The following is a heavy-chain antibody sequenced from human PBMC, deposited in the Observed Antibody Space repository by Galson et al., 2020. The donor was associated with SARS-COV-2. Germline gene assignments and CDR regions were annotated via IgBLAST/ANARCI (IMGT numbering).Heavy chain of an antibody. CDR1: GGSISSGGYF. D-gene: IGHD3-10*01. J-gene: IGHJ4*02. CDR2: IYHSGNT. V-gene: IGHV4-31*03. Sequence: SETLSLTCTVSGGSISSGGYFWSWIRQHPGKGLEWIRYIYHSGNTDYNPSLKIRVTISINTSKNQFSLNLSSVTAADTALYYCARVPLRDYGSADFDYWGQGILVTVSS. CDR3: ARVPLRDYGSADFDY.